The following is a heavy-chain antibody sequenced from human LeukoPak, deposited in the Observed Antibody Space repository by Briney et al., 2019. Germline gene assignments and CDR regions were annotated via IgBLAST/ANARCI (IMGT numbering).Heavy chain of an antibody. CDR3: ARATGNSDHSPQEPIDLYFDL. Sequence: ASVKVSCKASGYTFTGYYMHWVRQAPGQGLEWMGRINPNSGGTNYAQKFQGRVTMTTDTSTSTAYMELRSLRSEDTAVYYCARATGNSDHSPQEPIDLYFDLWGRGTLVTVSS. CDR2: INPNSGGT. V-gene: IGHV1-2*06. CDR1: GYTFTGYY. D-gene: IGHD4-23*01. J-gene: IGHJ2*01.